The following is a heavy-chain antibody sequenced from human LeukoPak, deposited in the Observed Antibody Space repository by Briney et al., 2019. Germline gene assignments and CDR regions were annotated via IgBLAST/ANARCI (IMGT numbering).Heavy chain of an antibody. CDR3: ARDQPTFGVVSIFDS. D-gene: IGHD3-3*01. Sequence: GGSLRLSCAGSGFTFSSYAMSWVRQAPGKGLEWVSAITSSGGSTYYADSVKGRFTISRDNSKSTLYLQMNSLGAEDTAVYYCARDQPTFGVVSIFDSRGQGTLVSVSS. CDR1: GFTFSSYA. CDR2: ITSSGGST. V-gene: IGHV3-23*01. J-gene: IGHJ4*02.